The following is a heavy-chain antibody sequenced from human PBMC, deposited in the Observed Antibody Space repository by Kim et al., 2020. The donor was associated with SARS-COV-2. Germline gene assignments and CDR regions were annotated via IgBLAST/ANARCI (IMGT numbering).Heavy chain of an antibody. CDR2: ISYDGSNK. D-gene: IGHD6-13*01. CDR3: AKDLGYSRSPTGSYYGMDV. J-gene: IGHJ6*02. Sequence: GGSLRLSCAASGFTFSSYGMHWVRQAPGKGLEWVAVISYDGSNKYYADSVKGRFTISRDNSKNTLYLQMNSLRAEDTAVYYCAKDLGYSRSPTGSYYGMDVWGQGTTVTVSS. V-gene: IGHV3-30*18. CDR1: GFTFSSYG.